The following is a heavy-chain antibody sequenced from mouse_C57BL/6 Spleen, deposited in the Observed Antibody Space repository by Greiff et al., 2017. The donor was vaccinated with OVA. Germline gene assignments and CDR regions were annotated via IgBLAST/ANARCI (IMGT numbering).Heavy chain of an antibody. V-gene: IGHV1-69*01. CDR1: GYTFTSYW. CDR2: IDPSDSYT. J-gene: IGHJ2*01. CDR3: AKAYGSSYGEVDY. Sequence: QVQLQQPGAELVMPGASVKLSCKASGYTFTSYWMHWVKQRPGQGLEWIGEIDPSDSYTNYNQKFKGKSTLTVDKSSSTADMQLSSLTSEDSAVYYCAKAYGSSYGEVDYWGQGTTLTVSS. D-gene: IGHD1-1*01.